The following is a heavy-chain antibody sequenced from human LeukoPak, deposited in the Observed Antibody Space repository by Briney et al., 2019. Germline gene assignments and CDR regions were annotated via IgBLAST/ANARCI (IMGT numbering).Heavy chain of an antibody. CDR3: ARLGYCSGGSCYYYYYMDV. CDR2: IYTTGST. CDR1: GGSISSTSYY. D-gene: IGHD2-15*01. J-gene: IGHJ6*03. Sequence: SETLSLTCTASGGSISSTSYYWSWIRQPAGKGLEWIGHIYTTGSTNYNPSLKSRVTISLDTSKNHFSLKLSSVTAADTAAYYCARLGYCSGGSCYYYYYMDVWGKGTTVTVSS. V-gene: IGHV4-61*09.